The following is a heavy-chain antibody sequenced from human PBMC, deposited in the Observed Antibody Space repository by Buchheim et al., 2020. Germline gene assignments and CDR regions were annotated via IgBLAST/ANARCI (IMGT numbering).Heavy chain of an antibody. V-gene: IGHV3-7*03. CDR2: IKQDGREK. J-gene: IGHJ6*02. Sequence: EVQLVESGGGLVQPGGSLRLSCAASGFTFSSYWMSWVRQAPGKGLEWVANIKQDGREKYYVDSVKGRFPISRDNAKNSLYLQMNSLRAEDTAVYYCARAGGYSYGLVYYYYGMDVWGQGTT. D-gene: IGHD5-18*01. CDR3: ARAGGYSYGLVYYYYGMDV. CDR1: GFTFSSYW.